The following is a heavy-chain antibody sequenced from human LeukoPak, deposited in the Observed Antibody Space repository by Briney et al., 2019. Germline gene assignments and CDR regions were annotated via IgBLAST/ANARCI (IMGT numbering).Heavy chain of an antibody. CDR1: GYTFTDYY. Sequence: ASVKVSCKASGYTFTDYYMHWVRQAPGQGLEWMGWINPNSRGTDSAQKFQGRFPMTRDTSISTVYMELSRLRSDDTAVYYCARRAREYSHDAFDIWGQGTMVTVSS. CDR3: ARRAREYSHDAFDI. J-gene: IGHJ3*02. D-gene: IGHD5-18*01. V-gene: IGHV1-2*02. CDR2: INPNSRGT.